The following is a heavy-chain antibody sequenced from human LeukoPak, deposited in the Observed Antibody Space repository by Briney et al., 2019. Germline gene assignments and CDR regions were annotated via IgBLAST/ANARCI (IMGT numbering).Heavy chain of an antibody. Sequence: GASVKVSCKASGYLFISHGLTWVRQAPGQGLEWMGWISTYSANATYAQNFQGRVTMTTDTSTETAYLELSSLRSDDTAVYYCARASRGYYSSSSGGLDYWGQGTLVTVSS. CDR1: GYLFISHG. D-gene: IGHD6-6*01. CDR2: ISTYSANA. V-gene: IGHV1-18*01. J-gene: IGHJ4*02. CDR3: ARASRGYYSSSSGGLDY.